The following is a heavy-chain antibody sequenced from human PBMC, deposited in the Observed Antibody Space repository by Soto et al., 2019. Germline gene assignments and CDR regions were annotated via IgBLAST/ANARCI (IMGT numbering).Heavy chain of an antibody. D-gene: IGHD3-10*02. CDR1: GGSISSYY. J-gene: IGHJ4*02. Sequence: QVQLQESGPGLVKPSETLSLTCTVSGGSISSYYWSWIRQPPGKGLEWIGYIYYSGSTNYNPSLKNRFPISVDTSKNQFSLNLSSVTAADTAVYFCARRYVGNLDYWGQGTLVTVSS. CDR3: ARRYVGNLDY. CDR2: IYYSGST. V-gene: IGHV4-59*08.